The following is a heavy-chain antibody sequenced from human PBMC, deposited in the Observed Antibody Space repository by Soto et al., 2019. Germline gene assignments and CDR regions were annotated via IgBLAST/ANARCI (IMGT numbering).Heavy chain of an antibody. CDR2: IYWDDDK. J-gene: IGHJ4*02. D-gene: IGHD6-13*01. V-gene: IGHV2-5*02. CDR1: GFSLSTSGVG. Sequence: QITLKESGPTLVKPTQTLTLTCTFSGFSLSTSGVGVGWIRQPPGKALEWLALIYWDDDKRYSPSLKSRLTITKDTSKNQVVLTMTTMDPVDTATYYCAHRESMAAAGTTPPFDYWGQGTLVTVSS. CDR3: AHRESMAAAGTTPPFDY.